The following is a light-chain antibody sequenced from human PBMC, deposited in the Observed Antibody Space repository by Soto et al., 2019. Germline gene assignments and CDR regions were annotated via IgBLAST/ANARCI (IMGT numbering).Light chain of an antibody. CDR2: GAS. Sequence: ERVMTQSPATLSVSPGERATLSCRASQSVGGDLAWYQQKPGQAPRLLIYGASSRAPGIPDRFSGSGSGTEFTLTISSLQSEDFAVYYCQQYNNWPFITFGQGTRLEIK. J-gene: IGKJ5*01. CDR3: QQYNNWPFIT. V-gene: IGKV3-15*01. CDR1: QSVGGD.